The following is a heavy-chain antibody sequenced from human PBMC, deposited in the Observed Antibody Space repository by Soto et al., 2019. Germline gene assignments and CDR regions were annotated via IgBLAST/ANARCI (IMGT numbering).Heavy chain of an antibody. CDR1: GFTFSTYA. CDR2: ISVISGGIT. CDR3: AKVSRFPGGLRSMC. Sequence: EVQLLESGGTLVQPGGSLRLSCAVSGFTFSTYAMNWFRQAPGKGLEWVSDISVISGGITYYADLVKGRFTISRDNSKNTMFLQVNSLKVEAKAVYYCAKVSRFPGGLRSMCWGQGSLVTVSS. J-gene: IGHJ4*02. D-gene: IGHD3-10*01. V-gene: IGHV3-23*01.